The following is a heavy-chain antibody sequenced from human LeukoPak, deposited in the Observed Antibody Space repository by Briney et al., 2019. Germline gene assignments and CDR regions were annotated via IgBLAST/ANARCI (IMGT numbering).Heavy chain of an antibody. J-gene: IGHJ3*02. CDR3: ARNDYDYAFDI. CDR1: GFTFSTST. Sequence: GGSLRLSCAASGFTFSTSTMNWVRQAPGKGLEWVSVIYSGGSTYYADSVKGRFTISRDNSKNTLYLQMNSLGAEDTAVYYCARNDYDYAFDIWGQGTMVTVSS. V-gene: IGHV3-53*01. CDR2: IYSGGST. D-gene: IGHD4-17*01.